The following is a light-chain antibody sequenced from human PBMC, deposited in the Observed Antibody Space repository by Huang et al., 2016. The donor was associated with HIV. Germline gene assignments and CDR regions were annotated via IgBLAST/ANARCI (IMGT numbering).Light chain of an antibody. CDR2: EAS. CDR3: QQRSNWTRT. V-gene: IGKV3-11*01. J-gene: IGKJ1*01. CDR1: QSVSSY. Sequence: EIVLTQSPATLSLSPGERAPLSCRASQSVSSYLSWYQQKPGQAPRLLLYEASSRATCIPARFSGSGSGTDFTLTISSLEPEDFAVYYCQQRSNWTRTFGQGTKVEIK.